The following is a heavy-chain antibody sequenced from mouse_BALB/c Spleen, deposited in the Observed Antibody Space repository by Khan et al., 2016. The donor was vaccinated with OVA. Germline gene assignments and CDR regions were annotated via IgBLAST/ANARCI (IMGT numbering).Heavy chain of an antibody. CDR2: ISYSGNT. Sequence: EVQLQESGPGLVKPSQSLSLTCTVTGYSITSDYAWNWIRQFPGNKLEWMGYISYSGNTNYNPSLKSRISITRDTSENQFFLQLNSVTTEDTATYYCARVYGGDFDYWGQGTTLIVSS. V-gene: IGHV3-2*02. J-gene: IGHJ2*01. CDR3: ARVYGGDFDY. D-gene: IGHD1-1*01. CDR1: GYSITSDYA.